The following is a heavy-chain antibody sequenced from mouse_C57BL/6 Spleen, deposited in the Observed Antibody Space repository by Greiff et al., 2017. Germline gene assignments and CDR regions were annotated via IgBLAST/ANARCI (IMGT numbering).Heavy chain of an antibody. CDR1: GYTFTSYW. J-gene: IGHJ1*03. CDR3: ARWGYGSSYDWYFDV. Sequence: QVQLQQPVAELVRPGSSVKLSCKASGYTFTSYWMDWVKQRPGQGLEWIGNIYPSDSETHYNQKFKDKATLTVDKSSSTAYMQLSSLTSEDSAVYYCARWGYGSSYDWYFDVWGTGTTVTVSS. V-gene: IGHV1-61*01. D-gene: IGHD1-1*01. CDR2: IYPSDSET.